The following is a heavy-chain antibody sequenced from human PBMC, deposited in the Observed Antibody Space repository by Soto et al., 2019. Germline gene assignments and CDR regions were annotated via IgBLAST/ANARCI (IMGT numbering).Heavy chain of an antibody. CDR2: MNPNSGNT. D-gene: IGHD3-3*01. J-gene: IGHJ3*02. V-gene: IGHV1-8*01. CDR1: GYTFTSYD. Sequence: ASVKVSCKASGYTFTSYDINWVRQATGQGLEWMGWMNPNSGNTGYAQKFQGRVTMTRNTSISTAYMELSSLRSEDTAVYYCARAPPTIFGVVISFEAFDIWGQGTMVTV. CDR3: ARAPPTIFGVVISFEAFDI.